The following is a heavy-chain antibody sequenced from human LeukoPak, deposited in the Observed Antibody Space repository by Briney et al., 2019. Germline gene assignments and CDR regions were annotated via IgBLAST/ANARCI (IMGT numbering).Heavy chain of an antibody. J-gene: IGHJ5*02. V-gene: IGHV3-15*01. CDR2: IKSKTDGGTT. Sequence: GGSLRLSCAAPGFTFSNAYMSWVRQAPGERLEWVGHIKSKTDGGTTDYAAPVKGRFTISRDESKNMLYLQMNSLKTEDTAVYHCTTLNWFDHWGQGTLVTVSS. CDR1: GFTFSNAY. CDR3: TTLNWFDH.